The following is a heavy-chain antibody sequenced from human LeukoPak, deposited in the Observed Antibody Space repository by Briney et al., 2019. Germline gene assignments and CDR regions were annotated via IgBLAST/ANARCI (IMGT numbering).Heavy chain of an antibody. Sequence: SETLSLTCAVYGGSFSGYYWSWIRQPPGKGLEWIGEINHSGSTNHNPSLKSRVTISVDTSKNQFSLKLSSVTAADTAVYYCARVAVGYWYFDLWGRGTLVTVSS. J-gene: IGHJ2*01. V-gene: IGHV4-34*01. CDR2: INHSGST. D-gene: IGHD2-21*01. CDR3: ARVAVGYWYFDL. CDR1: GGSFSGYY.